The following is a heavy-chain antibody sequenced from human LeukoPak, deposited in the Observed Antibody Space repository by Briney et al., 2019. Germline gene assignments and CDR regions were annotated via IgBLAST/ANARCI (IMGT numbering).Heavy chain of an antibody. CDR3: TTDRVVVVAVTRLDY. Sequence: GGSLRLSCAASGFTFSNAWMSWVRQAPGKGLEWVGRIGSKTDGGTTDYAAPVKGRFTISRDDSKNMLYLEMNSLRTEDTAVYYCTTDRVVVVAVTRLDYWGQGTLVTVSS. D-gene: IGHD2-15*01. CDR1: GFTFSNAW. J-gene: IGHJ4*02. CDR2: IGSKTDGGTT. V-gene: IGHV3-15*04.